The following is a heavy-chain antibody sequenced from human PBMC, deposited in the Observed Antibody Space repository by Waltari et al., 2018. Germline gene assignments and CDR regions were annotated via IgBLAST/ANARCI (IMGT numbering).Heavy chain of an antibody. D-gene: IGHD4-17*01. J-gene: IGHJ1*01. V-gene: IGHV1-3*01. CDR1: GYTFTSYA. CDR2: INAGNGNT. CDR3: ARVSTVTTGFAYFQH. Sequence: QVQLVQSGAEVKKPGASVTVSCKASGYTFTSYAMHWVRQAPGQRLEWMGWINAGNGNTKYSQKFQGRVTITRDTSASTAYMELSSLRSEDTAVYYCARVSTVTTGFAYFQHWGQGTLVTVSS.